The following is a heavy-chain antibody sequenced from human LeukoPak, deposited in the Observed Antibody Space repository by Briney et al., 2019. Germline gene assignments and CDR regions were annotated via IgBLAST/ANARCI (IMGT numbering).Heavy chain of an antibody. Sequence: PGGSLRLSCAASGFTFSSYDMHWVRQAPGKGLEWVAVISYDGSNKYYAGSVKGRFTISRDNSKNTLYLQMNSLRAVDTAVYYCARGSRGYSGYLLEYWGQGTLVTVSS. V-gene: IGHV3-30*03. CDR3: ARGSRGYSGYLLEY. CDR1: GFTFSSYD. D-gene: IGHD5-12*01. J-gene: IGHJ4*02. CDR2: ISYDGSNK.